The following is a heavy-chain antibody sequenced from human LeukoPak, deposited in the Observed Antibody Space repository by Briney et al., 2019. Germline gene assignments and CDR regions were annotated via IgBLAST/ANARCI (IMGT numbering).Heavy chain of an antibody. CDR3: AGGVSGYYYDSSGYYYFDY. J-gene: IGHJ4*02. CDR1: GGSISSYY. D-gene: IGHD3-22*01. Sequence: PSETLSLTCTVSGGSISSYYWSWIRQPAGKGLEWIGRIYTSGSTNYNPSLKSRVTMSVDTSKNQFSLKLSSVTAADTAVYYCAGGVSGYYYDSSGYYYFDYWGQGTLVTVSS. V-gene: IGHV4-4*07. CDR2: IYTSGST.